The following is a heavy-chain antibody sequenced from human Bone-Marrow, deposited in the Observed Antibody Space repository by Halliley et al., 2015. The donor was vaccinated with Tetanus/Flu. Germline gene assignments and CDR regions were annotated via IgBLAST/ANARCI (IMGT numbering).Heavy chain of an antibody. J-gene: IGHJ4*02. CDR1: GGSFSSYA. V-gene: IGHV1-69*18. CDR2: IMPLLGIP. D-gene: IGHD1-26*01. CDR3: AGGGVVGAPFDY. Sequence: QLVQSGAEVKQPGSSVKASCKRSGGSFSSYAVSWVLQAPGQGLEWMGSIMPLLGIPTYAGKMQGRVTITAEASTRTAYMVLSSLRSGDTAIYYGAGGGVVGAPFDYWGQGSLVTVSS.